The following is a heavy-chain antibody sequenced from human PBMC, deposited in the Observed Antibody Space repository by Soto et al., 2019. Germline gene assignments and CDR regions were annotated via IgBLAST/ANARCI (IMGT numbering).Heavy chain of an antibody. Sequence: PSETLSLTCTVSGGSISGYYWSWIRQPPGKRLEWIGYIDYYGSTNYNPSLKSRVTISVDTSKKQFSLNLGSVTAADTAIYYCAKQLYGQLYSGSYHDVFTIWGQGKQVTVSS. J-gene: IGHJ3*02. D-gene: IGHD1-26*01. CDR2: IDYYGST. V-gene: IGHV4-59*01. CDR3: AKQLYGQLYSGSYHDVFTI. CDR1: GGSISGYY.